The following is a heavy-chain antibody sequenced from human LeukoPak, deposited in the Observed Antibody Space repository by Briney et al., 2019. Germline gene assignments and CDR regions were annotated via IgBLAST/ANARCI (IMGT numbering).Heavy chain of an antibody. CDR1: GFTFSSYG. Sequence: GRSLRLSCAASGFTFSSYGMHWVRQTPGKGLEWVAFIRYDGNDKFYADSVKGRFTISRDTSRNTLYLQMNSLRAEDTAVYYCAKDLMRDRWFGESWGQGTLVTVSS. J-gene: IGHJ5*02. V-gene: IGHV3-30*02. D-gene: IGHD3-10*01. CDR2: IRYDGNDK. CDR3: AKDLMRDRWFGES.